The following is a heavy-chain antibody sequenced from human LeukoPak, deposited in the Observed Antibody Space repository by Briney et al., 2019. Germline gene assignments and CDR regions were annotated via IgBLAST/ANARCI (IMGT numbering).Heavy chain of an antibody. Sequence: GGSLRLSCAASGFTFSDYYMSWIRQAPGKGLEWVSHISSSGSPTYYADSVKGRFTISRDNARNSLYLQMNSLRAEDTAVYYCARGGSYGSFDYWGQGTLVTVSS. CDR1: GFTFSDYY. D-gene: IGHD5-18*01. J-gene: IGHJ4*02. CDR2: ISSSGSPT. CDR3: ARGGSYGSFDY. V-gene: IGHV3-11*04.